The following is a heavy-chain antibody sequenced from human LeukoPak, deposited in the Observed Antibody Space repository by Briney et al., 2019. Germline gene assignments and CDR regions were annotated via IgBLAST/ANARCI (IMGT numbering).Heavy chain of an antibody. V-gene: IGHV3-23*01. CDR2: INYNCGQR. D-gene: IGHD1-26*01. J-gene: IGHJ4*02. CDR3: AKTQWKVGATDYFDY. Sequence: PGRSLRLSCAASGFAFNTTAMTWVRQAPGKGMGWVSNINYNCGQRHYTDSVKGRFTISRDNCKNTLFLQMDSLRAEDTAVYYCAKTQWKVGATDYFDYWGQGILVTVSS. CDR1: GFAFNTTA.